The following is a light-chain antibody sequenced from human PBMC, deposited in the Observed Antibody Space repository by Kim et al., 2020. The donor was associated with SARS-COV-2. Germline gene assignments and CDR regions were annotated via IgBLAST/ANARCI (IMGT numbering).Light chain of an antibody. CDR2: YDS. V-gene: IGLV3-21*04. J-gene: IGLJ2*01. Sequence: APGETARITCGGNNIESKSVHWYQQKPGQAPVQVIYYDSDRPSGIPERFSGSNSGNTATLTISRVEAGDEAEYYCQVWDSSSDHVVFGGGTQLTVL. CDR1: NIESKS. CDR3: QVWDSSSDHVV.